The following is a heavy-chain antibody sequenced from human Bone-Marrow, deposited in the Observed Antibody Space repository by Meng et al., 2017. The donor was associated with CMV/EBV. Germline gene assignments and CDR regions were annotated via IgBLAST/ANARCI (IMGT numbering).Heavy chain of an antibody. CDR1: GGSISSSSYY. Sequence: SETLSLTCTVSGGSISSSSYYWGWIRQPPGKGLEWIGSIYYSGSTNYNPTLKSRVTISVDTSKNQFSLKLSSVTAADTAVYYCGRDEGQLGGMDVWGQGTTVTVSS. J-gene: IGHJ6*02. D-gene: IGHD6-6*01. CDR3: GRDEGQLGGMDV. CDR2: IYYSGST. V-gene: IGHV4-39*07.